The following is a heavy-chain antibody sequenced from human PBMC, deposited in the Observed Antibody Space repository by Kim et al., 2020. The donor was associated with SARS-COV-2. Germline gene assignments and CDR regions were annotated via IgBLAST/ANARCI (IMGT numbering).Heavy chain of an antibody. CDR1: GFTFSSYD. V-gene: IGHV3-13*01. D-gene: IGHD3-10*01. Sequence: GGSLRLSCAASGFTFSSYDMHWVRQATGKGLEWVSAIGTAGDTYYPGSVKGRFTISRENAKNSLYLQMNSLRAGDTAVYYCARVLGRYYGSGPYYYGMDVWGQGTTVTVSS. J-gene: IGHJ6*02. CDR2: IGTAGDT. CDR3: ARVLGRYYGSGPYYYGMDV.